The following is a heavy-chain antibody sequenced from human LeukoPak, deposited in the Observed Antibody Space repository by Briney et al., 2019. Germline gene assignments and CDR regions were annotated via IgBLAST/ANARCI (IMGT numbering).Heavy chain of an antibody. J-gene: IGHJ4*02. V-gene: IGHV3-7*01. CDR2: IKWDGSEK. CDR3: ARLYCSGGACYSYFEY. D-gene: IGHD2-15*01. Sequence: GGSLRLSCAASGFTFSSYFMSWVRQAPGKGLEWVASIKWDGSEKYSVDSVTGRFTISRDNAENSLYLQMNNLRAEDTAVYYCARLYCSGGACYSYFEYWGQGTLVTVSS. CDR1: GFTFSSYF.